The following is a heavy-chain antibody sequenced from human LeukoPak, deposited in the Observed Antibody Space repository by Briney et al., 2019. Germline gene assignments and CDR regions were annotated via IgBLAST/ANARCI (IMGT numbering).Heavy chain of an antibody. D-gene: IGHD3-9*01. V-gene: IGHV4-4*07. J-gene: IGHJ5*02. Sequence: SETLSLTCTVSGGSISSYYWSWIRQPAGKGLEWIGRIYTSGSTNYNSSLKSRVTMSVDTSKNQFSLKLSSVTAADTAVYYCARDNFDWSNEGVNWFDPWGQGTLVTVSS. CDR1: GGSISSYY. CDR3: ARDNFDWSNEGVNWFDP. CDR2: IYTSGST.